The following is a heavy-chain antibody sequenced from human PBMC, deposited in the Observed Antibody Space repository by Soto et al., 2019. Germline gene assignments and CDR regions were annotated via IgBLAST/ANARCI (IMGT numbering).Heavy chain of an antibody. J-gene: IGHJ4*02. Sequence: ASVKVSCKASGYTFTSYGISWVRQAPGQGLEWMGWISAYNGNTNYAQKLQGRVTMTTDTSTSTAYMELRSLRSDDTAVYYCARSGSIAAAELDFDYWGQGTLVTVSS. V-gene: IGHV1-18*01. D-gene: IGHD6-13*01. CDR2: ISAYNGNT. CDR1: GYTFTSYG. CDR3: ARSGSIAAAELDFDY.